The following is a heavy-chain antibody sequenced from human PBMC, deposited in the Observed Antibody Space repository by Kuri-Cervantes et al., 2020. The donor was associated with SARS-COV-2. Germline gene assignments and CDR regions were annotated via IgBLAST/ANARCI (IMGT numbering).Heavy chain of an antibody. Sequence: GGSLKISCAASGFTFSSSGMHWVRQAPGKGLEWVAFIRYDGSNKYYADSVKGRFTISRDNSKNTLYLQMNSLRAEDTAVYYCAKDREDIVVVPAAHSPDAFDIWGQGTMVTVSS. J-gene: IGHJ3*02. CDR3: AKDREDIVVVPAAHSPDAFDI. CDR2: IRYDGSNK. CDR1: GFTFSSSG. V-gene: IGHV3-30*02. D-gene: IGHD2-2*01.